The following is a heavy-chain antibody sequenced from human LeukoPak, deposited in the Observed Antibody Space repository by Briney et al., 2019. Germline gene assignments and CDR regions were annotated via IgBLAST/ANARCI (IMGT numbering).Heavy chain of an antibody. CDR3: ARDVCSSTSCYNNY. J-gene: IGHJ4*02. CDR1: GFTFSSDS. V-gene: IGHV3-48*02. Sequence: GSLRLSCAASGFTFSSDSMNWVRQAPGKGLEWVSYISSSSSSIYYADSVKGRFTISRDNAKNSLYLQMNSLRDEDTAVYYCARDVCSSTSCYNNYWGQGTLVTVSS. CDR2: ISSSSSSI. D-gene: IGHD2-2*02.